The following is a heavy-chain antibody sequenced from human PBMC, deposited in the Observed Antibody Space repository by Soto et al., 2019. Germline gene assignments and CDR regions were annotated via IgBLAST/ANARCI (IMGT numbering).Heavy chain of an antibody. J-gene: IGHJ5*02. D-gene: IGHD3-16*01. CDR2: MNPDSGNT. Sequence: QVQLVQSGAEVKKPGASVKVSCKASGYTFTNYDIHWVRQATGQGHEWMGWMNPDSGNTGQSKQYQGRVTMTRDTSISSAYMEMSSLRSEDTAVYYCARGRFRRTWFDPWGQGTL. V-gene: IGHV1-8*01. CDR1: GYTFTNYD. CDR3: ARGRFRRTWFDP.